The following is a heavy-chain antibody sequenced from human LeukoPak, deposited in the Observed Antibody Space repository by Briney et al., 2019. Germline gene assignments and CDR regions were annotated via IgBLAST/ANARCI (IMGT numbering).Heavy chain of an antibody. J-gene: IGHJ5*01. CDR2: SHPINSDT. Sequence: GESLKISCRFSGFDFTRDWIGWVRLMPGKGLEWMGISHPINSDTKYSPSFQGQVTISADKSSSTAYLQWNSLKASDTAMYYCARHQYYYDSSGNYGWFDSWGQGTLVTVSS. CDR1: GFDFTRDW. V-gene: IGHV5-51*01. D-gene: IGHD3-22*01. CDR3: ARHQYYYDSSGNYGWFDS.